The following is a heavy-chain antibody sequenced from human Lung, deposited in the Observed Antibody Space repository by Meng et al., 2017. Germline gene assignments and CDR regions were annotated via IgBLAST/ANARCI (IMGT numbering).Heavy chain of an antibody. D-gene: IGHD3-10*01. J-gene: IGHJ4*02. CDR1: GFSFSSYA. V-gene: IGHV3-23*01. CDR3: AKYSYGLGDYFDY. CDR2: LSGGGFTT. Sequence: GGSLRLSCAASGFSFSSYAMSWVRYAPGKGLEWVSALSGGGFTTYYADSVKGRFTISRHNSKNTLYLQMNSLRAEDTALYYCAKYSYGLGDYFDYWGQGALVTVSS.